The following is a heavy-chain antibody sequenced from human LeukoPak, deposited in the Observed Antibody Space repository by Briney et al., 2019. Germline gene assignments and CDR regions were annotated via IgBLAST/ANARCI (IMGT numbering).Heavy chain of an antibody. Sequence: SETLSLTCTVSGGSISSHYWSWIRQPPGKGLEWIGEINHSGSTNYNPSLKSRVTISVDTSKNQFSLKLSSVTAADTAVYYCARDLVYWGQGTLVTVSS. CDR2: INHSGST. J-gene: IGHJ4*02. CDR3: ARDLVY. CDR1: GGSISSHY. D-gene: IGHD3-16*01. V-gene: IGHV4-34*01.